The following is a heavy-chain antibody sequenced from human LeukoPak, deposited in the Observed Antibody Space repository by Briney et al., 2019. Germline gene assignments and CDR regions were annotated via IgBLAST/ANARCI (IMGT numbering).Heavy chain of an antibody. CDR2: ISSSSSYM. CDR3: ARNYGDYVPFDY. CDR1: GFTFSSYS. D-gene: IGHD4-17*01. J-gene: IGHJ4*02. Sequence: GGSLRLSCAASGFTFSSYSMNWVRQAPGKGLEWVSSISSSSSYMYYADSVKGRFTISRDNAKNSLYLQMNSLRAEDTAVYYCARNYGDYVPFDYWGQGTLVTVSS. V-gene: IGHV3-21*01.